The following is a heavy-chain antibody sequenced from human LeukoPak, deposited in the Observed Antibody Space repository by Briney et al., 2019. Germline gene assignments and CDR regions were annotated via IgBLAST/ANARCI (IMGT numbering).Heavy chain of an antibody. CDR2: ISDSDGST. CDR1: GFTFSSYA. V-gene: IGHV3-23*01. CDR3: AKAAYLCCSSTSCYVGYFDY. J-gene: IGHJ4*02. Sequence: GGSLRLSCAASGFTFSSYAMGWVRQAPGKGLEWVSGISDSDGSTYYADSVKGRFTISRDNSKNTLYLQMNSLRAEDTAVYYCAKAAYLCCSSTSCYVGYFDYWGQGTLVTVSS. D-gene: IGHD2-2*01.